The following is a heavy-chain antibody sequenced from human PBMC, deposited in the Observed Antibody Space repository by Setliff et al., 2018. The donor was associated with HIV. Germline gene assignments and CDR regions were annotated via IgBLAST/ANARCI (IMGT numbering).Heavy chain of an antibody. V-gene: IGHV4-39*07. CDR1: GGSFIGSSFQ. CDR3: ARGPPFAY. CDR2: IAYSGTTMYF. Sequence: TLSLTCNVSGGSFIGSSFQSTWIRQAPGKGLEWIGDIAYSGTTMYFNYNPSLESRLSLSEDTSRHQFSLKLTSVTADDTGIYYCARGPPFAYWGQGLLVTVSS. J-gene: IGHJ4*02.